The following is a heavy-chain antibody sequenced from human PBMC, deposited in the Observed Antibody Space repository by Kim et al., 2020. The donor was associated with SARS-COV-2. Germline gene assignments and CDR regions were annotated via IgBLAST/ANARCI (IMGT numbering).Heavy chain of an antibody. D-gene: IGHD5-12*01. CDR3: ARESRDGYPYYHYYYWDL. CDR1: GGSFSGFY. V-gene: IGHV4-34*01. CDR2: IDHTGST. Sequence: SETLSLTCAVYGGSFSGFYWSWIRQPPGEGLEWIGEIDHTGSTNYNPSLQSRVTMSVDMSNYQFSLKLTSAIAADTAVYFCARESRDGYPYYHYYYWDLWAEGTTVTVSS. J-gene: IGHJ6*03.